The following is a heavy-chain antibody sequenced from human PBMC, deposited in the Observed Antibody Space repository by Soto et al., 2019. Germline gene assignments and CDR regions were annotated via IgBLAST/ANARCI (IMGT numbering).Heavy chain of an antibody. D-gene: IGHD3-10*01. CDR3: ARDHYFGSGSYGLEY. V-gene: IGHV3-21*01. J-gene: IGHJ4*02. Sequence: PGGSLRLSCAASGFTFSTYTMNWVRQAPGKGLECVSSIYSTSTYIYYTDSVKGRFSISRDNARNSLYLQMNSLRAEDTAVYYCARDHYFGSGSYGLEYWGPGTLVTVSS. CDR1: GFTFSTYT. CDR2: IYSTSTYI.